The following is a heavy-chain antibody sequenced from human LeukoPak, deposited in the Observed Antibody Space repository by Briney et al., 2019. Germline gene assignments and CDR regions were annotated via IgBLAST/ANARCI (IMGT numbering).Heavy chain of an antibody. CDR3: ARDPIYYYDSSGYTRGAFDI. CDR1: GFTVSSNY. J-gene: IGHJ3*02. CDR2: IYSGGST. D-gene: IGHD3-22*01. Sequence: GGSLRLSCAASGFTVSSNYMSWVRQAPGKGLEWVSVIYSGGSTYYADSVKGRFTISRDNAKNSLYLQMNSLRAEDTAVYYCARDPIYYYDSSGYTRGAFDIWGQGTMVTVSS. V-gene: IGHV3-53*01.